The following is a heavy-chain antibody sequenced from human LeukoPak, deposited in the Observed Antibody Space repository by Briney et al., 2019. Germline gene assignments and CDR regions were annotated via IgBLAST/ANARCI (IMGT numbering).Heavy chain of an antibody. CDR1: GGTFSSYA. V-gene: IGHV1-69*04. CDR2: VIPILGIA. D-gene: IGHD3-9*01. Sequence: ASVKVSCKASGGTFSSYAISWVRQAPGQGLEWMGRVIPILGIANYAQKFQGRVTITADKSTSTAYMELSSLRSEDTAVYYCAGTQNRYVGIDPWGQGTLVTVSS. J-gene: IGHJ5*02. CDR3: AGTQNRYVGIDP.